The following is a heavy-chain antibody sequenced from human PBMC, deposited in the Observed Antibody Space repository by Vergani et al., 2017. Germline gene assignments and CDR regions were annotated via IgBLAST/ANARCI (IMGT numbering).Heavy chain of an antibody. Sequence: QVQLQESGPGLVKPSETLSLTCTVSGGSISSYYWSWIRQPPGKGLEWIGYIYYSGSTNYNPSLKSRVTISVDTSKNQFSLKLSSVTAADTAVYYCARDSPVVDVWSGYYDGGARYYMDVWGKGTTVTVSS. V-gene: IGHV4-59*01. CDR1: GGSISSYY. CDR2: IYYSGST. CDR3: ARDSPVVDVWSGYYDGGARYYMDV. J-gene: IGHJ6*03. D-gene: IGHD3-3*01.